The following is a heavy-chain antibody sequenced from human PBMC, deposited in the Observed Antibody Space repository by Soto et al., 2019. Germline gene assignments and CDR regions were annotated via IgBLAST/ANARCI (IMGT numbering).Heavy chain of an antibody. CDR1: GGPISSSSYY. Sequence: PSETLSLTCTVSGGPISSSSYYWGWIRQPPGKGLEWIGSIYYSGSTYYNPSLKSRVTISVDTSKNQFSLKLSSVTAADTAVYYCARINYDFWSGYQCFDYWGQGTLVTVSS. D-gene: IGHD3-3*01. CDR3: ARINYDFWSGYQCFDY. V-gene: IGHV4-39*01. CDR2: IYYSGST. J-gene: IGHJ4*02.